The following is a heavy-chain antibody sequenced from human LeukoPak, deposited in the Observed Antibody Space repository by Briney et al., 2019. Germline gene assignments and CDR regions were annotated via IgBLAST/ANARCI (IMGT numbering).Heavy chain of an antibody. CDR1: GGSISSYF. CDR2: VYYSGST. D-gene: IGHD2-15*01. J-gene: IGHJ5*02. CDR3: ARRRVGDLTVGSDTWFDP. Sequence: SETLSLTCTVSGGSISSYFWSWIRQPPGKGLEWIGDVYYSGSTNYNPSLKSRVTISVDTSKNQFSLKMTSVTAPDTAVYYCARRRVGDLTVGSDTWFDPWGQGALVTVSS. V-gene: IGHV4-59*08.